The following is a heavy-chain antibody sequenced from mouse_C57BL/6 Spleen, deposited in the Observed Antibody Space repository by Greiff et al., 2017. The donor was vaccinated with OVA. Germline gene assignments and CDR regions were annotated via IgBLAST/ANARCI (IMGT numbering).Heavy chain of an antibody. Sequence: EVQGVESGGGLVKPGGSLKLSCAASGFTFSDYGMHWVRQAPEKGLEWVAYISSGSSTIYYADTVKGRFTISRDNAKNTLFLQMTSLRSEDTAMYYCAKGRYSNYAMDYWGQGTSVTVSS. CDR1: GFTFSDYG. CDR2: ISSGSSTI. CDR3: AKGRYSNYAMDY. V-gene: IGHV5-17*01. J-gene: IGHJ4*01. D-gene: IGHD2-5*01.